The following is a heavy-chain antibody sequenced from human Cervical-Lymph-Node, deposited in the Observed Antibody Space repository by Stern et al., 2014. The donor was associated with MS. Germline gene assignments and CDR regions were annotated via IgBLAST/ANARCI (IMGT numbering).Heavy chain of an antibody. Sequence: VQLVESGGGLIQPGGSLRLSCAPSGFTVSSTYMSWVRQAPGRGLEWVSIIFSGGATAYAVSVKGRFTISRDNSRNTLYLQMNSLRAEDTAFYYCARVPPGYGSNSFFDYWGQGKPGHRLL. CDR2: IFSGGAT. CDR3: ARVPPGYGSNSFFDY. CDR1: GFTVSSTY. V-gene: IGHV3-53*01. D-gene: IGHD4-23*01. J-gene: IGHJ4*02.